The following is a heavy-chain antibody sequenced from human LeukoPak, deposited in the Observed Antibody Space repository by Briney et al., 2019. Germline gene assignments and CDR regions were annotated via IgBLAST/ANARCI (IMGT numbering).Heavy chain of an antibody. Sequence: SETLSLTCSVSGGSITSYYWSWIRQPPGKGLEWIGYISYSGSTNYNPSLKSRVSISIDTSKNQFSLKLSSVTAADTAVYYCAREHRDGYNSYWGQGTLVTVSS. D-gene: IGHD5-24*01. V-gene: IGHV4-59*01. CDR1: GGSITSYY. CDR3: AREHRDGYNSY. CDR2: ISYSGST. J-gene: IGHJ4*02.